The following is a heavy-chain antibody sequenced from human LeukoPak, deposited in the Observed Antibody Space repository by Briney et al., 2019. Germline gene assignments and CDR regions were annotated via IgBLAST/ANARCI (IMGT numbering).Heavy chain of an antibody. Sequence: GGSLRLSCVASGFTFSSYTMNWVRQAPGKGLEWVSSISSSSSYIYYADSVKGRFTISRDNAKNSLYPQMNSLRAEDTAVYYCARDARDYGGNSGYFDYWGQGTLVTVSS. CDR3: ARDARDYGGNSGYFDY. V-gene: IGHV3-21*01. CDR1: GFTFSSYT. D-gene: IGHD4-23*01. CDR2: ISSSSSYI. J-gene: IGHJ4*02.